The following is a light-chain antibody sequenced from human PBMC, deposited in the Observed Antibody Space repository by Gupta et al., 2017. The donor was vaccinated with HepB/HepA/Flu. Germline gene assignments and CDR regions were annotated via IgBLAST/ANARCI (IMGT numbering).Light chain of an antibody. CDR1: RSIKSS. V-gene: IGKV1-39*01. CDR2: AAS. Sequence: DIQMTQSPSPLSASIGDTVTTTCRASRSIKSSLNWYQQRPGKAPKLLIYAASSLQSGVPSKFSGDGSGTTFTLTISDLQPEDFATYYCQQSYTAPGSFGQGTRLEIK. J-gene: IGKJ2*04. CDR3: QQSYTAPGS.